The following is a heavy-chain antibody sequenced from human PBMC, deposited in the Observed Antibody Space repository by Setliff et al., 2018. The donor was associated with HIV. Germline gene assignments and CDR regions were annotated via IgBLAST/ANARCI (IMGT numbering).Heavy chain of an antibody. CDR3: ARELVVAAANSGWFDP. V-gene: IGHV1-2*02. J-gene: IGHJ5*02. Sequence: ASVKVSCKTSGYTFTASYLHWVRQAPGQGLQWMGWMHPNSGATKYAKKFRDRVTLTGDTSISTASMELSSLKSDDTAIYYCARELVVAAANSGWFDPWGQGTLFTVSS. CDR1: GYTFTASY. D-gene: IGHD2-15*01. CDR2: MHPNSGAT.